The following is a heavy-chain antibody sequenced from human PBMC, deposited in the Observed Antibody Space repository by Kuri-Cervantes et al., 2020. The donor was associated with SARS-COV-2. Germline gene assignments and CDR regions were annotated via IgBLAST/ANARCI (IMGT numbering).Heavy chain of an antibody. CDR3: ARQREMATIPDAFDI. CDR2: IYPSGST. D-gene: IGHD5-24*01. Sequence: SETLSLTCTVSGGSISSSSYYWGWIRQPPGKGLEWIGRIYPSGSTNYNPSLKSRVTMSVDTSKNQFSLKLSSVTAADTAVYYCARQREMATIPDAFDIWGQGTMVTVSS. V-gene: IGHV4-39*01. CDR1: GGSISSSSYY. J-gene: IGHJ3*02.